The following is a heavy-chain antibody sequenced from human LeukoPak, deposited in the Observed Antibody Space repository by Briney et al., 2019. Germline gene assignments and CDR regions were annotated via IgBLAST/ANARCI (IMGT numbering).Heavy chain of an antibody. CDR1: GGSISRSGSY. V-gene: IGHV4-39*07. Sequence: PSETLSLTCTVSGGSISRSGSYWGWLRQPPGKGLEWIGSLFYTGSTYYNPSLKSRVTISLDTSRNQFSLKLSSVTAADTAVYYCASPSLRSGYYNGPFDYWGQGTLVTVSS. CDR2: LFYTGST. CDR3: ASPSLRSGYYNGPFDY. D-gene: IGHD3-22*01. J-gene: IGHJ4*02.